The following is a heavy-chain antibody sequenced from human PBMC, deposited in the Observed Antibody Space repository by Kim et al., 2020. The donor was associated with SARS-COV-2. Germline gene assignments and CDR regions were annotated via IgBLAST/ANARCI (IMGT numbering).Heavy chain of an antibody. D-gene: IGHD6-13*01. CDR2: ISGSGGST. V-gene: IGHV3-23*01. Sequence: GGSLRLSCAASGFTFSSYAMSWVRQAPGKGLEWVSAISGSGGSTYYVDSVKGRFTISRDNSKNTLYLQMNSLRAEDTAVYYCANYDSSSWQGGYYFDYWGQGTLVTVSS. CDR3: ANYDSSSWQGGYYFDY. J-gene: IGHJ4*02. CDR1: GFTFSSYA.